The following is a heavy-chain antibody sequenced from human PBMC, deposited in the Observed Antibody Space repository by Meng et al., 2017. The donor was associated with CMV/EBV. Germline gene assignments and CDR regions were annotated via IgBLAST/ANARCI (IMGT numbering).Heavy chain of an antibody. V-gene: IGHV5-51*01. CDR3: ARQMRDDSSGWYAFDY. CDR2: IYPGDSDT. D-gene: IGHD6-19*01. CDR1: GYSFTSYW. J-gene: IGHJ4*02. Sequence: KVSCKGSGYSFTSYWIGWVRQMPGKGLEWRGIIYPGDSDTRYSPSFQGQVTISADKSISTAYLQWSSLKASDTAMYYCARQMRDDSSGWYAFDYWGQGTLVTVSS.